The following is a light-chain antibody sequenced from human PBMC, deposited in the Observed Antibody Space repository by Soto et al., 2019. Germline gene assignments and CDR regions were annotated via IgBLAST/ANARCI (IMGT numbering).Light chain of an antibody. Sequence: DIELTQSPSSLSASVGDRVTIACRSSQNIDIYLNWYQQKPGNAPKLLIFESSSLQSGVPSRFSGSGSRRDFTLTISSLQREDSATYFCQQTSTAPFTFRPGTKVDIK. CDR1: QNIDIY. V-gene: IGKV1-39*01. CDR2: ESS. J-gene: IGKJ3*01. CDR3: QQTSTAPFT.